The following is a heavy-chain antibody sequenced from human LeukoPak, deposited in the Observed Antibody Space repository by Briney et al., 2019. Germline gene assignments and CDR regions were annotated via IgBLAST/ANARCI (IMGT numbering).Heavy chain of an antibody. J-gene: IGHJ4*02. Sequence: ASVKVSCKASGFTFTSSAMQWVRQARGQRLEWIGWIVVGSGNTNYAQKFQERVTITRDMSTSTAYMELSSLRSEDTAVCYCAASTVGALYYFDYWGQGTLVTVSS. CDR2: IVVGSGNT. V-gene: IGHV1-58*02. CDR1: GFTFTSSA. CDR3: AASTVGALYYFDY. D-gene: IGHD1-26*01.